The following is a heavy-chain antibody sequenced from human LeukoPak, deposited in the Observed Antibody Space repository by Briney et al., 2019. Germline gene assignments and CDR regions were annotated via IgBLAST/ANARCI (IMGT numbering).Heavy chain of an antibody. CDR3: ARRQSGSNFDY. V-gene: IGHV4-34*01. CDR1: GGSFSGYY. J-gene: IGHJ4*02. Sequence: PSETLSLTCAVYGGSFSGYYWSWIRQPPGKGLEWIGEINHSGSTYYNPSLESRVTISVDTSKNQFSLKVTSVTAADTAVYYCARRQSGSNFDYWGQGTLVTVSS. D-gene: IGHD3-10*01. CDR2: INHSGST.